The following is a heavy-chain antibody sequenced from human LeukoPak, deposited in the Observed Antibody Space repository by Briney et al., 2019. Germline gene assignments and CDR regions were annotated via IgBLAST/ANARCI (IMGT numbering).Heavy chain of an antibody. J-gene: IGHJ5*02. Sequence: GASVKVSCKASGYTFTSYYMHWVRQAPGQGLQWMGIINLSGGSTSYAQKFQGRVTMTRDMSTSTVYMEMSSLRSEDTALYYCARVRGDSINWFDPWGQGTLVTVSS. V-gene: IGHV1-46*01. D-gene: IGHD4-17*01. CDR2: INLSGGST. CDR1: GYTFTSYY. CDR3: ARVRGDSINWFDP.